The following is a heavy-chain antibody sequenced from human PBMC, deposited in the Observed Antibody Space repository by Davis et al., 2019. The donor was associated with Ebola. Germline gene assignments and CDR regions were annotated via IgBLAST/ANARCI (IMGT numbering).Heavy chain of an antibody. V-gene: IGHV4-34*01. Sequence: SETLSLTCAVYGGSFSAYYWSWIRQPPGKGLEWIGEINHSGSTNYNPSLKSRVTISVDTSKNQFSLKLSSVTAADTAVYYCARGGRWLTWGTWGQGTLVTVSS. J-gene: IGHJ5*02. D-gene: IGHD5-24*01. CDR2: INHSGST. CDR1: GGSFSAYY. CDR3: ARGGRWLTWGT.